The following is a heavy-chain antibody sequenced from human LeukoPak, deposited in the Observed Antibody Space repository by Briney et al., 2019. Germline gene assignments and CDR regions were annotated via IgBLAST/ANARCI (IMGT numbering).Heavy chain of an antibody. CDR2: IDPSDSYT. V-gene: IGHV5-10-1*01. J-gene: IGHJ4*02. Sequence: GESLKISCKGSGYSFTSYWISWVRQMPGKGLGWMGRIDPSDSYTNYSPSFQGHGTISADKSISTAYLQWSGLKASDTAMYYCARKHSSGWYNYWGQGTLVTVSS. CDR3: ARKHSSGWYNY. D-gene: IGHD6-19*01. CDR1: GYSFTSYW.